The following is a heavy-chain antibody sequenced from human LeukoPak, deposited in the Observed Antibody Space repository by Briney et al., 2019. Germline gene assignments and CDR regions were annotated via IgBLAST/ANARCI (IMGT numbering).Heavy chain of an antibody. CDR2: IKSKTDGGTT. CDR3: TTREGYSSSWLDDY. CDR1: GFTFSNAW. D-gene: IGHD6-13*01. J-gene: IGHJ4*02. Sequence: GGSLRLSCAASGFTFSNAWMSWVRQAPGKGLEWVGRIKSKTDGGTTDYAAPVKGRFTISRDDSKNTLYLQINSLKTEDTAVYYCTTREGYSSSWLDDYWGQGTLVTVSS. V-gene: IGHV3-15*01.